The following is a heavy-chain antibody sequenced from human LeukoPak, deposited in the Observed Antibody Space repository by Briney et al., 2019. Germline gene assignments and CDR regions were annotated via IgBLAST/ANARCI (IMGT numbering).Heavy chain of an antibody. CDR2: IIPILGIA. CDR1: GGTFSSYA. Sequence: GASVKVSCKASGGTFSSYAISWVRQAPGQGLGWMGRIIPILGIANYAQKFQGRVTITADKSTSTAYMELSSLRSEDTAVYYCARVEGIAARPCAFDIWGQGTMVTVSS. CDR3: ARVEGIAARPCAFDI. J-gene: IGHJ3*02. D-gene: IGHD6-6*01. V-gene: IGHV1-69*04.